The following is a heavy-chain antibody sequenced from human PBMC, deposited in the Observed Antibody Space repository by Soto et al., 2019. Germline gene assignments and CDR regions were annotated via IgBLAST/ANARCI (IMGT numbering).Heavy chain of an antibody. CDR2: ISSSSGTI. D-gene: IGHD3-3*01. CDR1: GFTFSSYS. CDR3: ARDLDFWSGYPPPGY. Sequence: PGGSLRLSCAASGFTFSSYSMNWVRQAPGKGLEWVSYISSSSGTIYYADSVKGRFTISRDNAKNSLYLQMNSLRDEDTAVYYCARDLDFWSGYPPPGYWGQGTLVTVSS. J-gene: IGHJ4*02. V-gene: IGHV3-48*02.